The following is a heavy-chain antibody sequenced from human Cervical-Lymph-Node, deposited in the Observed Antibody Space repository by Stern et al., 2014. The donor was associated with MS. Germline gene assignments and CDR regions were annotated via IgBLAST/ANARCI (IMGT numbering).Heavy chain of an antibody. CDR1: GYTFTSYW. V-gene: IGHV5-51*01. CDR3: ARQRYFDY. J-gene: IGHJ4*02. Sequence: EVQLEESGPEVKRPGEPLKISCQASGYTFTSYWIGWVRQMPGKGLEWIAIIFPGGSDIRYSPSFQGQVTISADKSSSPAYLQWNNLKASDTAIYYCARQRYFDYWGQGTLVTVSS. CDR2: IFPGGSDI.